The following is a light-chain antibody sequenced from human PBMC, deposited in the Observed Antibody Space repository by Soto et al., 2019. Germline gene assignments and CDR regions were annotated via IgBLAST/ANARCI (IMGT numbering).Light chain of an antibody. J-gene: IGKJ1*01. CDR2: AAS. Sequence: IQITQSASSLSASVGDGDTVSCRASQGIGNALGWYQQKTGKAPKILIYAASSLQSGVPSRFSGSGSGTDCTLTISSLQSEDIATYYCQQSYSNPRTFGQGTKVDIK. CDR3: QQSYSNPRT. CDR1: QGIGNA. V-gene: IGKV1-39*01.